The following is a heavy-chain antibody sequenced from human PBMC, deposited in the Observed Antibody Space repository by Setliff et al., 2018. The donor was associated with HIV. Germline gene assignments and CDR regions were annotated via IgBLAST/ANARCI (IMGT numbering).Heavy chain of an antibody. Sequence: PSETLSLTCTVSGGSISTHYWSWIRQPPGKGLEWIGYVYFTGHTNFNPSLKSRVTMSIDTPQNQFSLTLTSVTAADTAVYYCARSPEWGAGGIDYWGQGTLVTVSS. V-gene: IGHV4-59*11. D-gene: IGHD1-26*01. CDR2: VYFTGHT. CDR1: GGSISTHY. J-gene: IGHJ4*02. CDR3: ARSPEWGAGGIDY.